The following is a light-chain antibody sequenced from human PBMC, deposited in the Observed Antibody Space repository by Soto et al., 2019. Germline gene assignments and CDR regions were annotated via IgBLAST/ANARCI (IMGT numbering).Light chain of an antibody. Sequence: DIQMTQSPSTLSASVGDTVTITCRASQGVGDWVAWYQQKPGKAPKVLIYKASSLESGVPSRFSGSGYGTEFSLTIGSLQPDDIATSYCQQYDAFSTFGQGTKVEIK. CDR1: QGVGDW. CDR3: QQYDAFST. CDR2: KAS. V-gene: IGKV1-5*03. J-gene: IGKJ2*01.